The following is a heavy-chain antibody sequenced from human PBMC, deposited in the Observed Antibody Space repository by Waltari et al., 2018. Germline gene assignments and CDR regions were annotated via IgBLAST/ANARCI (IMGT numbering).Heavy chain of an antibody. V-gene: IGHV1-8*01. J-gene: IGHJ4*02. CDR1: GYAFTSSA. CDR3: ARETSASDY. Sequence: QVQLLQSGAEVKPPGPSVMVSCRASGYAFTSSAINWVRQAPGQGLEWMGWMNPNSGNTGYAQKFQGRVTMTRNTAISTAYMELSSLRPEDTAVYYCARETSASDYWGQGTLVTVSS. CDR2: MNPNSGNT.